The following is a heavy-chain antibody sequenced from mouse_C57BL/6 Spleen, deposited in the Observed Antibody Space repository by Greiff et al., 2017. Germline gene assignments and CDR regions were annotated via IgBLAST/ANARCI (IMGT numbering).Heavy chain of an antibody. J-gene: IGHJ1*03. Sequence: QVQLKESGPELVKPGASVKISCKASGYAFSSSWMNWVKQRPGKGLEWIGRIYPGDGDTNYNGKFKGKATLTADKSSSTAYMQLSSLTSDDSAVYFCARSDYSGSSRGYFDVWGTGTTVTVSS. CDR3: ARSDYSGSSRGYFDV. V-gene: IGHV1-82*01. CDR1: GYAFSSSW. D-gene: IGHD1-1*01. CDR2: IYPGDGDT.